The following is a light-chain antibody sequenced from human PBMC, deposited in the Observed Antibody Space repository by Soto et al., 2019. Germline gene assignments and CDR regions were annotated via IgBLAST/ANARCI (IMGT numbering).Light chain of an antibody. CDR2: RNN. J-gene: IGLJ1*01. Sequence: QSVLTRPPSASGTPGQRVTISCSGSSSNIGSNYVYWYQQLPGTAPKLLIYRNNQRPSGVPDRFSRSKSGTSASLAISGLRSEDEADYYCAASDESLSVYYVFGPGTKVTVL. CDR3: AASDESLSVYYV. CDR1: SSNIGSNY. V-gene: IGLV1-47*01.